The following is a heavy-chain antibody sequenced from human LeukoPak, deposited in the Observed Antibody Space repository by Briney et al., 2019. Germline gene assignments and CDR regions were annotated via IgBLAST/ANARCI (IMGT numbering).Heavy chain of an antibody. CDR2: IRYDGSNK. D-gene: IGHD4-17*01. CDR3: ARAYGDYSSFDL. CDR1: GFAFSSYG. J-gene: IGHJ4*03. V-gene: IGHV3-30*02. Sequence: GGSLRLSCAASGFAFSSYGMHWVRQAPGKGLQWVAFIRYDGSNKYYADSVKGRFTISRDNSKHTLYLQMNSLRPEDTAFYYAARAYGDYSSFDLWGQGTLVTVSS.